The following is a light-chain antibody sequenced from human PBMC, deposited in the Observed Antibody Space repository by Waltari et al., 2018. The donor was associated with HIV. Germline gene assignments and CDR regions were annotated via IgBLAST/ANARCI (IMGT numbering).Light chain of an antibody. CDR3: QQYNDWPS. CDR1: PSVGRK. Sequence: EIVMTQSPATLSVFPGETATLSCKTSPSVGRKLAWYQQKPGQAPRLVIYDTSSRATGIPVRFSAWGSGTEFILTILTLQSEDSGIYYCQQYNDWPSFGQGTRVEVK. J-gene: IGKJ1*01. V-gene: IGKV3-15*01. CDR2: DTS.